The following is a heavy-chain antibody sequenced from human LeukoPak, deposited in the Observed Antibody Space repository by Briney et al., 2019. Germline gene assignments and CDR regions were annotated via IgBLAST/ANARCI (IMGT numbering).Heavy chain of an antibody. V-gene: IGHV4-4*07. CDR2: IYTSGST. J-gene: IGHJ4*02. CDR1: GGSISSYY. CDR3: ARVKSGYSYGFDY. Sequence: SGTLSLTCTASGGSISSYYWSWIRQPAGKGLEWIGRIYTSGSTNYNPSLKSRVNMSVDTSKNQFSLKLSSVTAADTAVYYCARVKSGYSYGFDYWGQGTLVTVSS. D-gene: IGHD5-18*01.